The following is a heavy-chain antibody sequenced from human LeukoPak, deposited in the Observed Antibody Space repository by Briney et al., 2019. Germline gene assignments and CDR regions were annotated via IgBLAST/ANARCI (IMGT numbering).Heavy chain of an antibody. D-gene: IGHD3-9*01. CDR1: GYSFTSYW. CDR3: ARHGAVYAGYDILTGYFDI. J-gene: IGHJ3*02. Sequence: GESLKISCKGSGYSFTSYWIGWVRQMPGKGLEWMGIIYPGDSDTRYSPSFQGQVTISADKSISTAYLQWSSLKASDTAMYYCARHGAVYAGYDILTGYFDIWGQGTMVTVSS. V-gene: IGHV5-51*01. CDR2: IYPGDSDT.